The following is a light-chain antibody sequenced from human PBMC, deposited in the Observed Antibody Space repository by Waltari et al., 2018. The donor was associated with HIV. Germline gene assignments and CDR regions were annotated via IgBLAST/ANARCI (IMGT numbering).Light chain of an antibody. CDR2: EVT. Sequence: SALTLPPSASGSPGQSVTIPCPGPRSDVLGSNFLSWSQQHPGNAPKLIIYEVTERPSGVPDRCSGAKSGNTASLTVSGLQAEDEADEYCSSYAGSNKLVFGGGTKLTVV. V-gene: IGLV2-8*01. CDR3: SSYAGSNKLV. CDR1: RSDVLGSNF. J-gene: IGLJ2*01.